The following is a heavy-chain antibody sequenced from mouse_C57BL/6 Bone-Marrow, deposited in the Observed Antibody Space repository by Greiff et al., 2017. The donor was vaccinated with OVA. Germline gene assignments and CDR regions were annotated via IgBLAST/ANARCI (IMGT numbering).Heavy chain of an antibody. J-gene: IGHJ2*01. Sequence: VQLKESGAELVRPGASVKLSCTASGFNIKDDYMHWVKQRPEQGLEWIGWIDPENGDTEYASKFQGKATITADTSSNTAYLHLSSLTSEDTAVYYCTSPPFFDYWGQGTTLTVSS. CDR2: IDPENGDT. V-gene: IGHV14-4*01. CDR3: TSPPFFDY. CDR1: GFNIKDDY.